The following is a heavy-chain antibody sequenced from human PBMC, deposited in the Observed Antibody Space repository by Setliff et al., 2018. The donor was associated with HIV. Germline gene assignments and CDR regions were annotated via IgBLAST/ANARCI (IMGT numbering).Heavy chain of an antibody. Sequence: LSLTCPVSGGSISNYYWTWIRQPPGKGPEWIASIQYGDISHYNPSLQSRVTISVDTSTKKFSLYLSSVNETDTAVYYCARSGYTSGFYWVFGAFGVWGQGKMVTVSS. J-gene: IGHJ3*01. V-gene: IGHV4-59*01. CDR3: ARSGYTSGFYWVFGAFGV. CDR2: IQYGDIS. CDR1: GGSISNYY. D-gene: IGHD3-22*01.